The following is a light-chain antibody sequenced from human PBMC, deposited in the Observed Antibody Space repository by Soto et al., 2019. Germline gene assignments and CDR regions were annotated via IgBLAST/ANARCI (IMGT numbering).Light chain of an antibody. V-gene: IGLV2-14*01. CDR1: SSDVGAYNS. Sequence: QSALTQPASVSGSPGQSITISCTGTSSDVGAYNSVSWYQQHPGKAPKLIIYDVSTRPSGISDRFSGSKSGNTASLTISGLPAEDESDYYCSSYTTSVTYVFGTGTKLTVL. CDR2: DVS. CDR3: SSYTTSVTYV. J-gene: IGLJ1*01.